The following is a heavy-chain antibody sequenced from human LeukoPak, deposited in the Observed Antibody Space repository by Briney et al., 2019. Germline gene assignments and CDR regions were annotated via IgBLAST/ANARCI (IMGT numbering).Heavy chain of an antibody. CDR3: ARDEGYYFDS. CDR1: GFTVSSNY. J-gene: IGHJ4*02. V-gene: IGHV3-21*01. CDR2: ISRNSTYI. Sequence: GGSLRLSCAASGFTVSSNYMSWVRQAPGKGLEWVASISRNSTYIHYVDSVKGRFTISRDNARNSLFLQMNSLRAEDTAIYYCARDEGYYFDSWGQGTQVTVSS.